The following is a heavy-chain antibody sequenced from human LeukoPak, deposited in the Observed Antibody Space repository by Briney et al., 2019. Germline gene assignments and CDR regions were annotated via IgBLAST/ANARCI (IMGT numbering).Heavy chain of an antibody. CDR1: GFTFSSYG. CDR3: AKDYYGSGTIPRPYYYYYYGMDV. CDR2: ISYDGSNK. Sequence: PGRSLRLSCAASGFTFSSYGMHWVRQAPGKGLEWVAVISYDGSNKYYADSVKGRFTISRDNSKNTLYLQMNSLRAEDTAVYYCAKDYYGSGTIPRPYYYYYYGMDVWGQGTTVTVSS. D-gene: IGHD3-10*01. J-gene: IGHJ6*02. V-gene: IGHV3-30*18.